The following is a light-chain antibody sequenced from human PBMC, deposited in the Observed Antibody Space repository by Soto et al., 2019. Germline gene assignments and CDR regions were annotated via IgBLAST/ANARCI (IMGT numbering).Light chain of an antibody. Sequence: EIVLTQSPGTLSLSPGERATLSCRASQSVSNNYLAWYQQKPGQAHRLXIYGASNRATGIPDRFSGSGSGTDFSLTIRRLEPEDFAVYYCQQYGSSPITFGQGTRLEI. V-gene: IGKV3-20*01. CDR1: QSVSNNY. CDR3: QQYGSSPIT. CDR2: GAS. J-gene: IGKJ5*01.